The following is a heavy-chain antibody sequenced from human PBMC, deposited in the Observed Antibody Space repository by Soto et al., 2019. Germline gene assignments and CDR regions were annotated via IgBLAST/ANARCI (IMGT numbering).Heavy chain of an antibody. J-gene: IGHJ4*02. CDR3: ANGRATYGLLTHDY. D-gene: IGHD3-9*01. V-gene: IGHV3-23*01. Sequence: GGSLRLSCAASGFSFRNYAMSWVRQAPGKGLEWISTLTGSSSNTYYADSVKGRFAISRDNSRNTLYLQMHSLTAEDTAVYYCANGRATYGLLTHDYWGQGTMVTVSS. CDR2: LTGSSSNT. CDR1: GFSFRNYA.